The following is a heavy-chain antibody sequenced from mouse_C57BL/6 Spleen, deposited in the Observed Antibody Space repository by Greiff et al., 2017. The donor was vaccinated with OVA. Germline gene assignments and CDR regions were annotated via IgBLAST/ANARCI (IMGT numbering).Heavy chain of an antibody. CDR1: GYTFTSYW. V-gene: IGHV1-72*01. CDR2: IDPNSGGT. CDR3: AREVDYSNYPSYAMDY. J-gene: IGHJ4*01. Sequence: QVQLKQPGAELVKPGASVKLSCKASGYTFTSYWMHWVKQRPGRGLEWIGRIDPNSGGTKYNEKFKSKATLTVDKPSSTAYMQLSSLTSEDSAVYYCAREVDYSNYPSYAMDYWGQGTSVTVSS. D-gene: IGHD2-5*01.